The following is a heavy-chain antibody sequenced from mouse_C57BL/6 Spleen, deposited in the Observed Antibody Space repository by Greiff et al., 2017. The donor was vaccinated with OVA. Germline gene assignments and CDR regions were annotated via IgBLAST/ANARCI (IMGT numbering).Heavy chain of an antibody. CDR1: GYTFTDYN. D-gene: IGHD2-5*01. CDR3: ASGGYSNYDYYAMDY. CDR2: INPNNGGT. V-gene: IGHV1-22*01. Sequence: VQLQQSGPELVKPGASVKMSCKASGYTFTDYNMHWVKQSHGKSLEWIGYINPNNGGTSYNQKFKGKATLTVNKSSSTAYMEIRSLTSEDSAVYYCASGGYSNYDYYAMDYWGQGTSVTVSS. J-gene: IGHJ4*01.